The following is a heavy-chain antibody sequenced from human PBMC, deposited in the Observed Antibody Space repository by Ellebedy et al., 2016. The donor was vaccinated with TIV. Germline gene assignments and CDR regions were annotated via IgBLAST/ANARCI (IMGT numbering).Heavy chain of an antibody. Sequence: SETLSLTXTVSAYSISSGYYWGWIRQPPGKGLEWIGSIYHSDIIYYNPSLKSRVTISVDTSKNQLSLKLSSVTAADTAVYYCARSNYFDYWGQGTLVTVSS. CDR3: ARSNYFDY. CDR1: AYSISSGYY. J-gene: IGHJ4*02. CDR2: IYHSDII. V-gene: IGHV4-38-2*02.